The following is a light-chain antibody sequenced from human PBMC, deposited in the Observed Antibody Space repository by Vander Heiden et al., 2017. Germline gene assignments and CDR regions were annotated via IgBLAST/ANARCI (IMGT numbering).Light chain of an antibody. V-gene: IGKV1-39*01. CDR1: QSISSY. CDR2: AAS. Sequence: DIQMTQSPSSLSASVGDRVTITCRASQSISSYLNWYQQKPGKAPNRLIYAASSLQSGVPSRFSGSGSGTDFTLTISSLQPEDFATYYCQQSYSSLPRTFGQGTKLEIK. CDR3: QQSYSSLPRT. J-gene: IGKJ2*01.